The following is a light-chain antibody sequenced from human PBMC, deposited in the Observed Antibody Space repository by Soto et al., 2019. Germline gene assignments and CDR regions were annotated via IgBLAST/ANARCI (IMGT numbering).Light chain of an antibody. V-gene: IGKV3-11*01. CDR3: QQRNIWPPVT. CDR2: GAF. J-gene: IGKJ5*01. Sequence: EIVLRQSPATLSLSPGERATLSCRASPSVTNFLAWYQQKPGQAPRLLIHGAFNRATGIPARFSGSGSGTDFTLTISSLEPEDSAIYYCQQRNIWPPVTFGQGTRLEIK. CDR1: PSVTNF.